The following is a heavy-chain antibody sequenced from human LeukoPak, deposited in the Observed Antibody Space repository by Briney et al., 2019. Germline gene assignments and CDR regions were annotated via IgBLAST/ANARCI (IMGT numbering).Heavy chain of an antibody. Sequence: GGSLRLSCAASGFTFSSYAMHWVRQAPGKGLEWVAVISYDGSNKYYADSVKGRFTISRDNSKNMLYLQMNSLRAEDTAVYYCARGGGHYYGSGNRDYFDYWGQGTLVTVSS. CDR2: ISYDGSNK. D-gene: IGHD3-10*01. V-gene: IGHV3-30*04. CDR3: ARGGGHYYGSGNRDYFDY. J-gene: IGHJ4*02. CDR1: GFTFSSYA.